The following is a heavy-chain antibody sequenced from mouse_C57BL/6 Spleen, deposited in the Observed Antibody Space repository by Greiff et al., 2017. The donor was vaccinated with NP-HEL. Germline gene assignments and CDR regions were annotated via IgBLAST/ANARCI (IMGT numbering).Heavy chain of an antibody. CDR3: AREKPIYYYGSSSFDY. CDR2: IYPGDGDT. Sequence: QVQLQQSGPELVKPGASVKISCKASGYAFSSSWMNWVKQRPGKGLEWIGRIYPGDGDTNYNGKFKGKATLTADKSSSTAYMQLSSLTSEDSAVYFCAREKPIYYYGSSSFDYWGQGTTLTVSS. V-gene: IGHV1-82*01. CDR1: GYAFSSSW. D-gene: IGHD1-1*01. J-gene: IGHJ2*01.